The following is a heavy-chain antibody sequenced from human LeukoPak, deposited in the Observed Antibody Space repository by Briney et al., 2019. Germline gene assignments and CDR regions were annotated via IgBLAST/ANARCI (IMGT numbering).Heavy chain of an antibody. D-gene: IGHD1-26*01. J-gene: IGHJ4*02. CDR3: ARVSLSGTHFDY. Sequence: ASVKVSCKASGYTFTSYGVSWVRQAPGQGLEWMGWISAYNGNTNYAQKLQGRVTMTTDTSTSTAYMELRSLRSDDTAVYYCARVSLSGTHFDYWGQGTLVTVSS. CDR1: GYTFTSYG. CDR2: ISAYNGNT. V-gene: IGHV1-18*01.